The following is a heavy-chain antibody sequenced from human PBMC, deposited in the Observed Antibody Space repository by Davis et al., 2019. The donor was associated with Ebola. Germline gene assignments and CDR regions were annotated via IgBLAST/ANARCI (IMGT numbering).Heavy chain of an antibody. Sequence: AASVKVSCKASGYTFTSYDINWVRQAPGQGLEWMGWISAYNGNTNYAQKLQGRVTMTTDTSTSTAYMELRSLRSDDTAVYYCARDSTPSHYYDSSGYYGDLYGMDVWGQGTTVTVSS. V-gene: IGHV1-18*01. CDR1: GYTFTSYD. CDR3: ARDSTPSHYYDSSGYYGDLYGMDV. D-gene: IGHD3-22*01. CDR2: ISAYNGNT. J-gene: IGHJ6*02.